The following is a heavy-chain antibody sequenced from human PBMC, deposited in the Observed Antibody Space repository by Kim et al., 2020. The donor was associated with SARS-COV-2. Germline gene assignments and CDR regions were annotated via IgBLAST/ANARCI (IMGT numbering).Heavy chain of an antibody. CDR3: ARDRKAVRGVRSVYQYHGMDV. CDR1: GFSFGDYY. V-gene: IGHV3-11*05. CDR2: ISDTTTST. J-gene: IGHJ6*02. D-gene: IGHD3-10*01. Sequence: GGSLRLSCAASGFSFGDYYMSWIRQAPGKGLEWVAYISDTTTSTNYADSVKGRFTVARDDANNLLYLQMNRLRGEDTAVYYCARDRKAVRGVRSVYQYHGMDVWGQGTTVTVSS.